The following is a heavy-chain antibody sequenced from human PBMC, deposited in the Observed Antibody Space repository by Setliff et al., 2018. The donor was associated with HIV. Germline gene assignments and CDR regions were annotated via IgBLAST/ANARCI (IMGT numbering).Heavy chain of an antibody. CDR1: GGSITNDNNY. CDR3: ARVPVAGANWFDP. V-gene: IGHV4-39*01. J-gene: IGHJ5*02. D-gene: IGHD2-21*01. Sequence: SETLSLTCSVSGGSITNDNNYWGWIRQSPGKRLEWIGGVSQSGSTYYNPSLKSRITISVDRSKNLFSLKLISVTAADQGVYYCARVPVAGANWFDPWGLGTLVTVSS. CDR2: VSQSGST.